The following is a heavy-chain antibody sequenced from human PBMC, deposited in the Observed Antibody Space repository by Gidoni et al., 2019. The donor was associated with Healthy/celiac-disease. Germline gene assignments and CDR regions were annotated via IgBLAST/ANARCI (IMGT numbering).Heavy chain of an antibody. CDR3: TTPRYSGSYFDAFDI. J-gene: IGHJ3*02. CDR2: IKSKTEGGTT. V-gene: IGHV3-15*01. D-gene: IGHD1-26*01. CDR1: GFTFSNAW. Sequence: EVQLVESGGGLVKPGGSLRLSCAASGFTFSNAWMSWVRQAPGKGLEWVGRIKSKTEGGTTDYAAPVKGRFTISRDDSKNTLYLQMNSLKTEDTAVYYCTTPRYSGSYFDAFDIWGQGTMVTVSS.